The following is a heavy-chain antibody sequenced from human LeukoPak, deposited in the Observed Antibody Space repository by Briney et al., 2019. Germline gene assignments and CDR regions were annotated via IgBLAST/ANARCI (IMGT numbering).Heavy chain of an antibody. Sequence: SETLSLTCTVSGGSISTSSYYWGWIRQPPGKGLEWIGSIYYSGSTYYNPSLKSRVTISVDTSKNQFSLKLSSVTAADTAVYYCARHLLWFGELRRILNWFDPWGQGTLVTVSS. V-gene: IGHV4-39*01. D-gene: IGHD3-10*01. J-gene: IGHJ5*02. CDR1: GGSISTSSYY. CDR3: ARHLLWFGELRRILNWFDP. CDR2: IYYSGST.